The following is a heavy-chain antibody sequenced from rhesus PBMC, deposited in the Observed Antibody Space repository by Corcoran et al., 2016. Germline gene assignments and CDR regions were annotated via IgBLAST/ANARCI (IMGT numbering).Heavy chain of an antibody. D-gene: IGHD3-3*01. J-gene: IGHJ4*01. CDR3: ARGSSFFY. Sequence: QVQLQESGPGLVKPSETLSLTCAVSGYSISSGYGWSWIRQPPGKGLEWIGYMYGSSGSTNYNPSLKNRVTISKDTSKNQFSLKLSSVTAADTAVYYCARGSSFFYWGQGVLVTVSS. CDR1: GYSISSGYG. V-gene: IGHV4-127*01. CDR2: MYGSSGST.